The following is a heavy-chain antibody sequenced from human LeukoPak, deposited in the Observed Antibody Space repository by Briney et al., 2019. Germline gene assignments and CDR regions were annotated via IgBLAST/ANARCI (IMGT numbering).Heavy chain of an antibody. V-gene: IGHV1-18*01. CDR2: ISAYNGNT. D-gene: IGHD3-22*01. CDR1: GYTFTSYG. CDR3: ARGLLDSSGYQTVGYDAFEI. Sequence: ASVKVSCKASGYTFTSYGISWVRQAPGQGLEWMGWISAYNGNTNYAQKLQGRVTMTTDTSTSTAYMELRSLRSDDTAVYYCARGLLDSSGYQTVGYDAFEIWGQGTMVTVSS. J-gene: IGHJ3*02.